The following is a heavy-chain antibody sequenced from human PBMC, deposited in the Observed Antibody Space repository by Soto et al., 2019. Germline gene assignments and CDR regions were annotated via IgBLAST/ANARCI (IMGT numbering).Heavy chain of an antibody. CDR1: GGTFSSYA. Sequence: SVKVSRKASGGTFSSYAISWVRQAPGQGLEWMGGIIPISDTTNYAQKFQGRVTITADESTSTAYMELSSLRSEDTAVYYCARSQGSSTSLEIYYYYYYGMDVWGKGTTVTVSS. CDR2: IIPISDTT. J-gene: IGHJ6*04. V-gene: IGHV1-69*13. D-gene: IGHD2-2*01. CDR3: ARSQGSSTSLEIYYYYYYGMDV.